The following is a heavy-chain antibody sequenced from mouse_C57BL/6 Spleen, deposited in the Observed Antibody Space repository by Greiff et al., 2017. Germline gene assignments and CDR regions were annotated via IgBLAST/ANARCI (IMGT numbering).Heavy chain of an antibody. CDR3: ARHTGSSPPFAY. V-gene: IGHV5-9*01. CDR2: ISGGAGNT. J-gene: IGHJ3*01. D-gene: IGHD1-1*01. Sequence: EVKVVESGGGLVKPGGSLKLSCAASGFTFSSYTMSWVRQTPEKRLEWVATISGGAGNTSYPDSVKGRFTISRDNAKNTPYRQMSSLGSEDTAWYCCARHTGSSPPFAYWGQGTLVTVSA. CDR1: GFTFSSYT.